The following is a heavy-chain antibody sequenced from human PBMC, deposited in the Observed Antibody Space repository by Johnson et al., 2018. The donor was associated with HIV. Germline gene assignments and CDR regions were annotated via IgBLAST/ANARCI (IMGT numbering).Heavy chain of an antibody. CDR2: IKSKTDGGTT. Sequence: VQLVESGGGLVKPGGSLRLSCAASGFTFSNAWMSWVRQAPGKGLEWVGRIKSKTDGGTTDYAAPVKGRFTISRDDSKNTLYLQMNSLKTEDTAVYYCTTDGQEYYDSSGADAFDIWGQGTMVTVSS. J-gene: IGHJ3*02. V-gene: IGHV3-15*01. D-gene: IGHD3-22*01. CDR1: GFTFSNAW. CDR3: TTDGQEYYDSSGADAFDI.